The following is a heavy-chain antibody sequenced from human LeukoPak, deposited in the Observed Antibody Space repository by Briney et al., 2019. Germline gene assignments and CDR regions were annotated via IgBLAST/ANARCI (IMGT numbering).Heavy chain of an antibody. Sequence: PSETLSLTCTVSGGSISSSNYYWGWIRQPPGKGLEWIGSIYYSGSTYYNPSLKSRVTISVDTSKNQFSLKLSSVTAADTAVYYCARLTYYYYYMDVWGKGTTVTISS. CDR3: ARLTYYYYYMDV. CDR1: GGSISSSNYY. J-gene: IGHJ6*03. V-gene: IGHV4-39*01. CDR2: IYYSGST.